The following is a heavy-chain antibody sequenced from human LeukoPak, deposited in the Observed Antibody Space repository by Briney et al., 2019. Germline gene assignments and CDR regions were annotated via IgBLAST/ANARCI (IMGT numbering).Heavy chain of an antibody. V-gene: IGHV1-8*01. CDR2: MNPNSGNT. Sequence: ASVKVSCKASGYTFTSYDINWVRQATGQGLEWMGWMNPNSGNTGYAQKFQGRVTMTRNTSISTAYMELRSLRSDDTAVYYCARRYYDFWSGSIYYYMDVWGKGTTVTVSS. D-gene: IGHD3-3*01. CDR3: ARRYYDFWSGSIYYYMDV. CDR1: GYTFTSYD. J-gene: IGHJ6*03.